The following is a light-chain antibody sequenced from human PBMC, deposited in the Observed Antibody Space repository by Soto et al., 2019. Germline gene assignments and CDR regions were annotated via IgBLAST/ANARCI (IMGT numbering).Light chain of an antibody. J-gene: IGKJ2*01. V-gene: IGKV2-28*01. CDR1: QSLLYSNGNNY. CDR2: LAS. CDR3: MQPLQTPYT. Sequence: DIVMTQSPLSLPATPGEPASISCRSSQSLLYSNGNNYLDWYVQKPGQSPQLLIYLASSRASGVPDRFSGSGSGTDFTLKISRVEAEDVGVYYCMQPLQTPYTFCQGTKLEIK.